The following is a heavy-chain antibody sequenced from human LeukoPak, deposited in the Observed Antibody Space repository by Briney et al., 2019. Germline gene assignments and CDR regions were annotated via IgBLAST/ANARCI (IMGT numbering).Heavy chain of an antibody. V-gene: IGHV1-18*01. CDR3: ARDRYYDSSGTNWFDP. CDR2: ISAYNGNT. D-gene: IGHD3-22*01. Sequence: ASVKVSCTASGYTFTSYGISWVRQAPGQGLEWMGWISAYNGNTNYAQKLQGRVTMTTDTSTSTAYMELRSLRSDDTAVYYCARDRYYDSSGTNWFDPGGQGTLVTVSS. J-gene: IGHJ5*02. CDR1: GYTFTSYG.